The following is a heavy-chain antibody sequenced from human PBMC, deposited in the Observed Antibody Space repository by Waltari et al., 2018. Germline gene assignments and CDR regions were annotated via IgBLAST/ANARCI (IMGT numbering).Heavy chain of an antibody. J-gene: IGHJ5*01. D-gene: IGHD3-16*01. Sequence: QVLLQESGPGLLKPSQTLSLTCTVSGGSINSDDYYWTWIRQLPGKGLEWIGYIFYRGITYDNPTLKSRATMSVDSSKNQFSLGLTSVTAADTAVYYCARDRRLGSKPGVRDCFDSWGQGTLVTVSS. CDR3: ARDRRLGSKPGVRDCFDS. CDR2: IFYRGIT. CDR1: GGSINSDDYY. V-gene: IGHV4-30-4*08.